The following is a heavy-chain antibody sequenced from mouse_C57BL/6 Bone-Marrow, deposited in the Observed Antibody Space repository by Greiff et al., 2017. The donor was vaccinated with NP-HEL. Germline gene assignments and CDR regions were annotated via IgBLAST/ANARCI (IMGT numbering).Heavy chain of an antibody. CDR1: GFTFSDYY. J-gene: IGHJ3*01. Sequence: EVKLMESGGGLVQPGGSLKLSCAASGFTFSDYYMYWVRQTPEKRLEWVAYISNGGGSTYYPDTVKGRFTISRDNAKNTLYLQMSRLKSEDTAMYYCARHGVAPFAYWGQGTLVTVSA. CDR2: ISNGGGST. CDR3: ARHGVAPFAY. D-gene: IGHD1-1*02. V-gene: IGHV5-12*01.